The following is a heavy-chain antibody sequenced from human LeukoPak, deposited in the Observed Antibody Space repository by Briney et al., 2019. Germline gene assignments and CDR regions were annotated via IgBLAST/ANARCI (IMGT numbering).Heavy chain of an antibody. Sequence: GESLKISCKGSGYSFTSYWIGWVRQMPGKGLEWMGIIYPGDSDTRYSPSFQGQVTISADKSISTAYLQWSSLKASDTAMYYCARLNWNIRGPTKDYYYYYMDVWGKGTTVTVSS. D-gene: IGHD1-1*01. V-gene: IGHV5-51*01. CDR2: IYPGDSDT. CDR3: ARLNWNIRGPTKDYYYYYMDV. J-gene: IGHJ6*03. CDR1: GYSFTSYW.